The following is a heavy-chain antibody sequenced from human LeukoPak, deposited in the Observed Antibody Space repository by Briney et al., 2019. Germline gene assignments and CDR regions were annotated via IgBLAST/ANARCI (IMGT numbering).Heavy chain of an antibody. CDR2: ISYDGSNK. J-gene: IGHJ4*02. CDR1: GFTFSSYA. CDR3: SNGIYSSSY. V-gene: IGHV3-30-3*01. Sequence: PGRSLRLSCAASGFTFSSYAMHWVRQAPGKGLKWVAVISYDGSNKYYADSVKGRFTISRDNSKNTLYLQMNSLRAEDTAVYYCSNGIYSSSYWGRGTLVTVSS. D-gene: IGHD6-6*01.